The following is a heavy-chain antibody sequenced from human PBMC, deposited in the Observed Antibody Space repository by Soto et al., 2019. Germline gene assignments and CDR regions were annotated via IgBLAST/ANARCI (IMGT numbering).Heavy chain of an antibody. D-gene: IGHD3-16*01. V-gene: IGHV3-9*01. J-gene: IGHJ4*02. CDR1: GFTFDDHA. CDR2: ISCTSGSI. Sequence: EVQLVESGGGLVQPGRSLRLSCAASGFTFDDHAMHWVRQVPGKGLEWVSGISCTSGSIGYADSVKGRFTISRDDAKKSLYLQNNSLRVGGTALYYCAKDSGGGVGLFDSWGQGTLVTVSS. CDR3: AKDSGGGVGLFDS.